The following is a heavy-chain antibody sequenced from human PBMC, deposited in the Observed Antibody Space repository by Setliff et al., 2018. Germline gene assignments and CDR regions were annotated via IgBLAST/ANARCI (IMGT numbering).Heavy chain of an antibody. J-gene: IGHJ6*02. CDR1: GYTFTRYG. CDR3: AKGGNITRETYYYYGMDV. V-gene: IGHV1-18*01. Sequence: ASVKVSCKASGYTFTRYGISWVRQAPGKGFGWMGWIGPYNGNTYYAQKFQGRVAITTDTSTSTAYMELRSLRSDDTAVYYCAKGGNITRETYYYYGMDVWGQGTTVTVSS. CDR2: IGPYNGNT. D-gene: IGHD1-20*01.